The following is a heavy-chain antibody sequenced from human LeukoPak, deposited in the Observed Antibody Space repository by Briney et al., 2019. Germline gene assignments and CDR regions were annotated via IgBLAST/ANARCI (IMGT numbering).Heavy chain of an antibody. D-gene: IGHD3-10*01. CDR1: GYTFTDYY. J-gene: IGHJ4*02. CDR3: ARGTSIVRGIIDY. CDR2: INPNSGGT. V-gene: IGHV1-2*02. Sequence: GASVKVSCKASGYTFTDYYILWVRQAPGQGLEWMGWINPNSGGTNYAQKFQGRVTLTRDTSITTAYMELSRLRSDDTAVYYCARGTSIVRGIIDYWGQGTLVTVSS.